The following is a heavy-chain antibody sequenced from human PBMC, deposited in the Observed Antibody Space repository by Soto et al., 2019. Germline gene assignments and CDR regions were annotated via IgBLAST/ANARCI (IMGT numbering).Heavy chain of an antibody. CDR3: AKDRNPRSSSWYYFDY. CDR1: GFTFDDYA. CDR2: ISWNSGSI. Sequence: PGGSLRLSCAASGFTFDDYAMHWVRQAPGKGLEWVSGISWNSGSIGYADSVKGRFTISRDNAKNSLYLQMNSLRAEDTALYYCAKDRNPRSSSWYYFDYWGQGTLVTVSS. V-gene: IGHV3-9*01. D-gene: IGHD6-13*01. J-gene: IGHJ4*02.